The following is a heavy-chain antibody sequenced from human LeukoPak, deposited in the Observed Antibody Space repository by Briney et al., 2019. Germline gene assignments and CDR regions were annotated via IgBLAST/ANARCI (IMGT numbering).Heavy chain of an antibody. J-gene: IGHJ6*03. Sequence: GGSLRLSCAASGFTFSSYSMHWVRQAPGKGLEYVSAISDNGDSTYYGNSVKGRFTISRDNSKNTLYLQMGSLRAEDMAVYYCARGQVARGGYYYYYYMDVWGKGTTVTVSS. D-gene: IGHD3-10*01. CDR2: ISDNGDST. CDR1: GFTFSSYS. CDR3: ARGQVARGGYYYYYYMDV. V-gene: IGHV3-64*01.